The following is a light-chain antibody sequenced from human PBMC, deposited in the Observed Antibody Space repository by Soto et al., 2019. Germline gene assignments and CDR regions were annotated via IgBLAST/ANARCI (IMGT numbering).Light chain of an antibody. J-gene: IGKJ5*01. CDR1: QSVSSY. V-gene: IGKV3-11*01. Sequence: EIVLTQSPATLSLSPAERATLSCRASQSVSSYLAWYQQTPGQAPRLLIYDASNRATGIPARFSGSGSGTDFTLTISSLEPEDFAVYYCQQRSNWPTFGQGTRLEIK. CDR3: QQRSNWPT. CDR2: DAS.